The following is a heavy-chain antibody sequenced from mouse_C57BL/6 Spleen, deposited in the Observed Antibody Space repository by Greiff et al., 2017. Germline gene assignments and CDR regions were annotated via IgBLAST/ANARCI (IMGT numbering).Heavy chain of an antibody. CDR1: GFTFTDYG. J-gene: IGHJ4*01. Sequence: DVQLVESGAGLVKPGASLKLSCAASGFTFTDYGMHWVRQAPEKGLEWVGYISSGSSTIYYAETVKGRFTITRDNAKNTLFLQMTSLRSEDRAMYYCASDYGHGGAMHYRGQRTPVTIFS. CDR2: ISSGSSTI. D-gene: IGHD2-2*01. CDR3: ASDYGHGGAMHY. V-gene: IGHV5-17*01.